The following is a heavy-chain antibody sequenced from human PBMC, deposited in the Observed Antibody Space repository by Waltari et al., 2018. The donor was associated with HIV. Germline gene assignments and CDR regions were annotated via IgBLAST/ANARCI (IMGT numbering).Heavy chain of an antibody. Sequence: QVQLQESGPGLVKPSQTLSLTCTVSGGSISRGGYYWSWVRQHPGKGLEWIGHIYYSGNTYYNPSLKSRITISVDTSKNQFSLKLSSVTAADTAVYFCARLEQALYFRFDPWGQGTLVTVSS. J-gene: IGHJ5*02. CDR3: ARLEQALYFRFDP. CDR2: IYYSGNT. V-gene: IGHV4-31*03. CDR1: GGSISRGGYY. D-gene: IGHD2-2*02.